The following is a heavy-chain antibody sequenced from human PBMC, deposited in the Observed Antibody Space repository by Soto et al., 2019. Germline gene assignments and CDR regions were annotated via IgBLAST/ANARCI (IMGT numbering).Heavy chain of an antibody. V-gene: IGHV3-73*02. D-gene: IGHD2-15*01. CDR3: TRLEESGCTSDNCYSAFDH. CDR1: GFIFSDSA. CDR2: IRTKTNSYAT. J-gene: IGHJ4*02. Sequence: EVQLVDSGGGLVQPGGSLKLSCAASGFIFSDSAVHWVRQAPEKGLEWIARIRTKTNSYATAYVASVQGRFTVSRDDSENTAYLEMNSLKSEDTAIYYCTRLEESGCTSDNCYSAFDHWGPGTLVTVSS.